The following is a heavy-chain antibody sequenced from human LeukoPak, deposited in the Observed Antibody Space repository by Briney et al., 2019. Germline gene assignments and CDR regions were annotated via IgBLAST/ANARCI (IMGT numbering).Heavy chain of an antibody. J-gene: IGHJ4*02. D-gene: IGHD3-3*01. V-gene: IGHV3-23*01. CDR1: GFTFSSYA. CDR3: AKDMPLNYDFWSGYPYYFDY. CDR2: ISGSGGST. Sequence: PGGSLGLSCAASGFTFSSYAMSWVRQAPGKGLEWVSAISGSGGSTYYADSVKGRFTISRDNSKNTLYLQMNSLRAEDTAVYYCAKDMPLNYDFWSGYPYYFDYWGQGTLVTVSS.